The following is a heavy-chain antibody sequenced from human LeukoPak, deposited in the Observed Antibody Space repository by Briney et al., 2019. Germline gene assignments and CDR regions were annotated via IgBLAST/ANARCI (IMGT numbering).Heavy chain of an antibody. J-gene: IGHJ5*02. V-gene: IGHV3-30*18. CDR3: AKDLFRGVTNWFDP. CDR2: ISYDGSNE. CDR1: GFTFSSYG. D-gene: IGHD3-10*01. Sequence: GGSLRLSCAASGFTFSSYGMHWVRRAPGKGLEWVAVISYDGSNEYYADSVKGRFTISRDNSKNTLYLQMNSLRAEDTAVYYCAKDLFRGVTNWFDPWGQGTLVTVSS.